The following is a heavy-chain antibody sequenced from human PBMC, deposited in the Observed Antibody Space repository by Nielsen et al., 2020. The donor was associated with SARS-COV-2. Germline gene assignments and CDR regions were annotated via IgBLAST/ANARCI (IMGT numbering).Heavy chain of an antibody. D-gene: IGHD4-11*01. J-gene: IGHJ4*02. CDR2: MHYTGTT. CDR1: GGSISSGGYY. Sequence: SETLSLTCTVSGGSISSGGYYWSWIRQRPGKGLEWIGYMHYTGTTHYSPPLKSRVAISVETSKNQFSLKLTSVTAADTAVYYCARHRDDYYYFDYWGQGTLVTVSS. CDR3: ARHRDDYYYFDY. V-gene: IGHV4-31*03.